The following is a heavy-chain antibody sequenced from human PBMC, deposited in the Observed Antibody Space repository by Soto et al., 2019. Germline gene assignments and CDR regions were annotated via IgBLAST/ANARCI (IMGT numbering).Heavy chain of an antibody. J-gene: IGHJ6*02. CDR3: ARAKEYTRSSGMDV. V-gene: IGHV6-1*01. CDR1: GDSVSSNNAA. CDR2: TYYRSKWYS. D-gene: IGHD6-6*01. Sequence: SQTLSLTCAISGDSVSSNNAAWNWIRQSPSRGLECLGRTYYRSKWYSDYSLSVKSRITINPDTSKDQFSLQLNSVTPEDTALYYCARAKEYTRSSGMDVWGQGTTVTVSS.